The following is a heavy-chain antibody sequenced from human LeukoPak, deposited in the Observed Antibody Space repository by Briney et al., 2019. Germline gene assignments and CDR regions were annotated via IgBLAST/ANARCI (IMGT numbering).Heavy chain of an antibody. Sequence: SETLSLTCAVYGGSFSGYYWSWIRQPPGKGLEWIGEINHSGSTTYNPSLKSRVTISVDTSKNQFSLKLRSVTAAGTAVYYCARDSGQLLSLDYWGQGTLVTVSS. CDR1: GGSFSGYY. CDR3: ARDSGQLLSLDY. V-gene: IGHV4-34*01. D-gene: IGHD2-2*01. CDR2: INHSGST. J-gene: IGHJ4*02.